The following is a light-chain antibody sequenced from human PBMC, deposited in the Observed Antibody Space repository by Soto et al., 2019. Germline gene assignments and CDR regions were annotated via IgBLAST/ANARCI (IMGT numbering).Light chain of an antibody. CDR1: QSVLSGSNYKNY. CDR3: QQYYSTPWT. J-gene: IGKJ1*01. V-gene: IGKV4-1*01. Sequence: DIVMTQSPDSLPVSLGERATINCKSSQSVLSGSNYKNYLAWYQQKPGQPPRLLFYWASTRESGVPDRFSASGSGTDFTLTISSLQSEDVAAYYCQQYYSTPWTFGQGTKVDVK. CDR2: WAS.